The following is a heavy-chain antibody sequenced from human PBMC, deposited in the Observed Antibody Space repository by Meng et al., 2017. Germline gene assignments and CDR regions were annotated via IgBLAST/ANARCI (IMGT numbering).Heavy chain of an antibody. CDR2: INHSGST. V-gene: IGHV4-34*01. D-gene: IGHD2-2*02. Sequence: QVQLQRWGAGLLKPSETRSRACAVDGGSSRGYYGGWIRQPPGKGLEWIGEINHSGSTNYHPSLKSRVTISVDTSKNQFSLKLSSVTAADTAVYYCARGVQCSTSCYIDYWGQGTLVTVSS. J-gene: IGHJ4*02. CDR3: ARGVQCSTSCYIDY. CDR1: GGSSRGYY.